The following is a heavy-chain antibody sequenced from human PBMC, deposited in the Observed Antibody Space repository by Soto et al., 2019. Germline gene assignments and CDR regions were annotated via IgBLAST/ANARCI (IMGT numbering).Heavy chain of an antibody. J-gene: IGHJ6*02. D-gene: IGHD2-8*01. CDR2: MNPNSGNT. CDR1: GYTFTSYD. CDR3: ARLGYCTNGVCYIPYDHGDMDV. Sequence: QVQLVQSGAEVKKPGASVKVSCKASGYTFTSYDINWMRQATGQGLEWMGWMNPNSGNTGYAQKFQGRVTMTRNTSISTAYMELSSLRSEDTAVYYCARLGYCTNGVCYIPYDHGDMDVWGQGTTVTVSS. V-gene: IGHV1-8*01.